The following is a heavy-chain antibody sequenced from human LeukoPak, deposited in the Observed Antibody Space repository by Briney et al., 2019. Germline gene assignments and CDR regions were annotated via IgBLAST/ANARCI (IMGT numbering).Heavy chain of an antibody. V-gene: IGHV4-59*12. D-gene: IGHD1-26*01. Sequence: KPSETLSLTCTVSGGSISSYYWSWIRQPPGKGLEWIGYIYYSGSTNYNPSLKSRVTISIDTSENQFSLKLNSVTAADTAVYYCARNPKWSVRYNWFDPWGQGTLVTVSS. CDR2: IYYSGST. CDR1: GGSISSYY. J-gene: IGHJ5*02. CDR3: ARNPKWSVRYNWFDP.